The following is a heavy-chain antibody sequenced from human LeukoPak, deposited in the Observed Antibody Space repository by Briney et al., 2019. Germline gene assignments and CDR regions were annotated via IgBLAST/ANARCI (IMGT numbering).Heavy chain of an antibody. CDR3: ARVGQWSIQPRVVEIGY. CDR1: GGSISSSSYY. Sequence: SETLSLTCTVSGGSISSSSYYWGWIRQPPGKGLEWIGSIYYSGSTYYNPSLKSRVTISVDTSKNQFSLKLSSVTAADTAVYYCARVGQWSIQPRVVEIGYWGQGTLVTVSS. CDR2: IYYSGST. J-gene: IGHJ4*02. D-gene: IGHD2-15*01. V-gene: IGHV4-39*07.